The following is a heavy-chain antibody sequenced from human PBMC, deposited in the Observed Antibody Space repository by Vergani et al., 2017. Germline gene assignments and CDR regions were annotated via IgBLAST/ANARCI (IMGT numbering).Heavy chain of an antibody. CDR2: ISSSSSYT. V-gene: IGHV3-21*01. J-gene: IGHJ5*02. CDR3: ASSGYYIYNWFDP. CDR1: GFTFSSYS. Sequence: EVQLVESGGGLVKPGGSLRLSCAASGFTFSSYSMNWVRQAPGKGLEWVSSISSSSSYTNYADSVKGRFTISRDNAKNSLYLQMNSLRAEDTAVYYCASSGYYIYNWFDPWGQGTLVTVSS. D-gene: IGHD3-22*01.